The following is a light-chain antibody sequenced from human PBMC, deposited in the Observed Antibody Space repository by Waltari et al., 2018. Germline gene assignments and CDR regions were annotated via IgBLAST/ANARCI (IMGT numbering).Light chain of an antibody. CDR2: DAS. V-gene: IGKV3-11*01. J-gene: IGKJ4*01. Sequence: EIVLTQSPATLSLSPGERATLSCRASQSVDTYLAWYQHKPGQVPRLLIYDASNRATGIPARFSGSWSGADFTLIIISLEPEDFAVYYCHQRSNWPLTFGGGTKVEIK. CDR3: HQRSNWPLT. CDR1: QSVDTY.